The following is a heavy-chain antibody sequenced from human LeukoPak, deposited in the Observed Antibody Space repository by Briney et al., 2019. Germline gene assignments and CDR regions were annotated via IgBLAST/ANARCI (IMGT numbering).Heavy chain of an antibody. CDR2: INTSGSS. CDR1: GGSISSYY. V-gene: IGHV4-4*07. CDR3: ARVRVSSGHHPWYFDY. D-gene: IGHD3-22*01. Sequence: SETLSLTCTVSGGSISSYYWSWIRQPAGKGLEWIGRINTSGSSNYNPSLRSRVTMSVDTSKNQFSLNLSSVTAADTVVYYCARVRVSSGHHPWYFDYWGQGTLVTVTS. J-gene: IGHJ4*02.